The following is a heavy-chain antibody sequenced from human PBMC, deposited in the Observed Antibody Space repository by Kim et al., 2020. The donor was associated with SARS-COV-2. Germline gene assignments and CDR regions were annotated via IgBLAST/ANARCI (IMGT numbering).Heavy chain of an antibody. CDR3: ARAVAGRIDAFDL. J-gene: IGHJ3*01. CDR1: GFTIERFTFGRFR. Sequence: GGSLRLSCVASGFTIERFTFGRFRMLFLRHSPGPGLECWAKRKQDGRREYYVDSMKGRFTISRDNAHNSLYLHVTSLRAEDTAMYYCARAVAGRIDAFDLWGQGTMVTVSS. CDR2: RKQDGRRE. D-gene: IGHD6-19*01. V-gene: IGHV3-7*03.